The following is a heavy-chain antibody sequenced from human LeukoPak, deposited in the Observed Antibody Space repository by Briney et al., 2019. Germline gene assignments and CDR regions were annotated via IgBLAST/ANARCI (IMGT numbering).Heavy chain of an antibody. V-gene: IGHV3-33*01. CDR3: ARDPSYGGGNYFDY. Sequence: GGSLRLSCAASGFTFSSYGRHWVRQAPGKGLEWVAVIWYDGSNKYYADSVKGRFTISRDNSKNTLYLQMNSLRAEDTAVYYCARDPSYGGGNYFDYWGQGTLVTVSS. CDR1: GFTFSSYG. CDR2: IWYDGSNK. J-gene: IGHJ4*02. D-gene: IGHD2-21*01.